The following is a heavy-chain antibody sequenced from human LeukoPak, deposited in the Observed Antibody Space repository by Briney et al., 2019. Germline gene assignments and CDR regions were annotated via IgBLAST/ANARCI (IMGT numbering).Heavy chain of an antibody. J-gene: IGHJ1*01. CDR1: GDSISSGGYY. Sequence: SQTLSLTCTVSGDSISSGGYYWSWIRQHPGKGLEWIGYIYYSGSTYYNPSLKSRVTISVDTSKNQFSLKLSSVTAADTAVYYCARGASYVWGSYRYGEYFQHWGQGTLVTVSS. V-gene: IGHV4-31*03. CDR2: IYYSGST. CDR3: ARGASYVWGSYRYGEYFQH. D-gene: IGHD3-16*02.